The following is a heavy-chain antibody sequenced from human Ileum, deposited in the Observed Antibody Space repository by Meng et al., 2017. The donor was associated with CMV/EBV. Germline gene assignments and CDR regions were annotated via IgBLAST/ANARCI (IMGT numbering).Heavy chain of an antibody. CDR2: IYSDGSTT. D-gene: IGHD3-16*01. CDR1: GFTFDDYG. Sequence: GESLKISCAGSGFTFDDYGMSWVRQAPGKGLEWVSVIYSDGSTTLYADSVKGRFTVFRANSENTLYLQMSSLRAEDTAIYYCAKDDNGYTGEGGSWGQGTLVTVSS. V-gene: IGHV3-23*03. J-gene: IGHJ5*02. CDR3: AKDDNGYTGEGGS.